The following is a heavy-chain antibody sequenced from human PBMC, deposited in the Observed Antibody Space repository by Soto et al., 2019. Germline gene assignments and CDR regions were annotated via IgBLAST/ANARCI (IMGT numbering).Heavy chain of an antibody. J-gene: IGHJ5*01. D-gene: IGHD6-13*01. V-gene: IGHV3-48*03. CDR2: ISSRGGTI. Sequence: PGGSLRLSCAVFGFTFSSYEMNWVRQAPGKGLEWVSYISSRGGTIYYAESVKGRFTISRDNAKNSLNLQMNSLRAEDTAIYYCARGTATGNWGWFDSWGQGXLVTVSS. CDR1: GFTFSSYE. CDR3: ARGTATGNWGWFDS.